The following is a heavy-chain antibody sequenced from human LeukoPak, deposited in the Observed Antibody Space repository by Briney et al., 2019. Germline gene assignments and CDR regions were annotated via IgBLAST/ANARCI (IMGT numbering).Heavy chain of an antibody. CDR2: IGYDGSNE. CDR3: ATRQTTPDYYMDV. CDR1: GFTFSSYA. J-gene: IGHJ6*03. V-gene: IGHV3-30*02. Sequence: GGSLRLSCAASGFTFSSYAMHWVRQVPGKGLEWVAFIGYDGSNEYYADSVKGRFTISRDNSKNTLYLQMNSLRPEDTAVYYCATRQTTPDYYMDVWGKGTTVTVSS. D-gene: IGHD1/OR15-1a*01.